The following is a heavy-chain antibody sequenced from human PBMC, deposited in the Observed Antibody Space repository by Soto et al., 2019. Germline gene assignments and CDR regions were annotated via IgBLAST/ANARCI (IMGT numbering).Heavy chain of an antibody. Sequence: PGESLKISCKGSGYSFNSYWIGWVRQKPGKGLEWMGLIYPGDSNTRYSPSFQGQVTISADKSISTAYLQWSSLRASDTAMYYCARTSTNWFDPWGQGTLVTVSS. D-gene: IGHD4-17*01. V-gene: IGHV5-51*01. CDR3: ARTSTNWFDP. J-gene: IGHJ5*02. CDR1: GYSFNSYW. CDR2: IYPGDSNT.